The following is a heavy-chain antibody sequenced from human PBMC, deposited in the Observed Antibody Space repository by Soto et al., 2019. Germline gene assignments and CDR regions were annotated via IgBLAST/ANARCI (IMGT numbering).Heavy chain of an antibody. Sequence: SVTLSLTCPLPGSAISSFYWSWMPQPPGKGLKWIRCIYYSGSTKYNPSHKSRVTISVDTTKNQITIQLRAVTNADTAVYFCARDLIYSGYDYDVGYYYGVDVWGQGTTVS. V-gene: IGHV4-59*01. CDR2: IYYSGST. CDR1: GSAISSFY. CDR3: ARDLIYSGYDYDVGYYYGVDV. D-gene: IGHD5-12*01. J-gene: IGHJ6*02.